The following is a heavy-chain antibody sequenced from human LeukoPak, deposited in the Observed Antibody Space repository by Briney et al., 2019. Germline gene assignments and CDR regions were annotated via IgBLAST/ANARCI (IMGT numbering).Heavy chain of an antibody. D-gene: IGHD6-13*01. CDR3: ARDRSSSWALDY. CDR2: ISYDGSNK. V-gene: IGHV3-30*03. CDR1: GFTFSSYW. Sequence: GGSLRLSCAASGFTFSSYWMSWVRQAPGKGLEWVAIISYDGSNKYFADSVKGRFTISRDSSKNTLYLQMNSLRAEDTAVYYCARDRSSSWALDYWGQGTLVTVSS. J-gene: IGHJ4*02.